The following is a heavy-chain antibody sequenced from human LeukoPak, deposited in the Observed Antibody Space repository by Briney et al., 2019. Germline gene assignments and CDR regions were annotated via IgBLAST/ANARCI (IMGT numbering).Heavy chain of an antibody. J-gene: IGHJ4*02. CDR2: IYTSGST. V-gene: IGHV4-4*07. Sequence: SETLSLTCTVSGGSISSYYWSWIRQPAGKGLEWIGRIYTSGSTNYNPSLKSRVTMSVDTSKNQFSLKLSSVTAADTAVYYWARVESSSSYFDYWGQGTLVTVSS. CDR3: ARVESSSSYFDY. D-gene: IGHD6-6*01. CDR1: GGSISSYY.